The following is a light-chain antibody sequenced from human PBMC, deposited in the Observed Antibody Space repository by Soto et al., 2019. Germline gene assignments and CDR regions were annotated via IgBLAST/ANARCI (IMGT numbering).Light chain of an antibody. J-gene: IGLJ2*01. CDR1: SSNIGNNY. CDR3: GTWDSSLSAGRV. V-gene: IGLV1-51*02. Sequence: QSVLTQPPSVSAAPGQKVTISCSGSSSNIGNNYVSWYQQLPGTAPKLLIYENNKRPSGIPDRFSGSKSGTSATLGITGLQTGDEADYYCGTWDSSLSAGRVFGGGPKLTVL. CDR2: ENN.